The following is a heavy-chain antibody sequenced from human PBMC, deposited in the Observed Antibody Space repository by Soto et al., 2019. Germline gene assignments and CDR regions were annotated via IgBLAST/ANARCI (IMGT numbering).Heavy chain of an antibody. Sequence: GGSLRLSCAASGFTFSSYAMSWVRQARGKGLEWVSAISGSGGSTYYADSVKGRFTISRDNSKNTLYLQMNSLRAEDTAVYYCAKGSSWYVDFDYWGQGTLVTVSS. CDR2: ISGSGGST. V-gene: IGHV3-23*01. CDR3: AKGSSWYVDFDY. J-gene: IGHJ4*02. CDR1: GFTFSSYA. D-gene: IGHD6-13*01.